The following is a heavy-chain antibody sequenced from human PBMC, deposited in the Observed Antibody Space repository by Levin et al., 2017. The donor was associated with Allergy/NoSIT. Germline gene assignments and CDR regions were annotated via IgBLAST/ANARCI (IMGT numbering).Heavy chain of an antibody. CDR1: GFTFSSYA. V-gene: IGHV3-30*04. J-gene: IGHJ4*02. D-gene: IGHD6-13*01. CDR2: ISYDGSNK. Sequence: PGGSLRLSCAASGFTFSSYAMHWVRQAPGKGLEWVAVISYDGSNKYYADSVKGRFTISRDNSKNTLYLQMNSLRAEDTAVYYCASPGYSSSWSPLGWELSFDYWGQGTLVTVSS. CDR3: ASPGYSSSWSPLGWELSFDY.